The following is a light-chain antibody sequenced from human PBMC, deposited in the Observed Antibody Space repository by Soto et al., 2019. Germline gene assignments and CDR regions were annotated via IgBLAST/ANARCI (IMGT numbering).Light chain of an antibody. V-gene: IGKV3-20*01. Sequence: EIVLTQSPGTLSLSPGNRATLSSRASQSISSSYLAWYQQRPGQAPRLLIYGASSRATGIPDRFSGSGSGTEFTLTISRLEPEDFAVYYCQQYGSSSWTFGQGTRWIS. J-gene: IGKJ1*01. CDR3: QQYGSSSWT. CDR1: QSISSSY. CDR2: GAS.